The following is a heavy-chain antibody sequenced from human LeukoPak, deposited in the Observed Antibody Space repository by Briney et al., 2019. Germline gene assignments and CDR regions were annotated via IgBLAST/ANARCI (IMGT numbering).Heavy chain of an antibody. Sequence: GGSLRLSCAVSGFTFSSYWMHWVRQAPGKGLVWVSRINNEESTISYADSVKGRFTVSRDNAKNTLYLQMNSLRDEDTAVYYCARGYSSNYRVDYWGQGTLVTVSS. D-gene: IGHD6-13*01. CDR1: GFTFSSYW. V-gene: IGHV3-74*01. CDR2: INNEESTI. CDR3: ARGYSSNYRVDY. J-gene: IGHJ4*02.